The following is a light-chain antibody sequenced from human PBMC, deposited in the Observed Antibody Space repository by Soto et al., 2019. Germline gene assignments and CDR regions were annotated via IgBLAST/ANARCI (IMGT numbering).Light chain of an antibody. CDR2: AAS. Sequence: DIQMTQSPSSLSASAGDRVTITCRASQSIVRYLNWYQQKPGKAPNLLIYAASSLQSGVPSRFSGSGSGTDFTLTISSLQTEEFATYYCQQSYDTVWTFGQGTKVEIK. CDR1: QSIVRY. CDR3: QQSYDTVWT. V-gene: IGKV1-39*01. J-gene: IGKJ1*01.